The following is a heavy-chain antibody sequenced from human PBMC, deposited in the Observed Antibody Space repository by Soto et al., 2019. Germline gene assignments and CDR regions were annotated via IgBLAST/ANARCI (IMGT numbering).Heavy chain of an antibody. CDR3: ARDGYSYGLYYYYGMDV. CDR1: GYTFTSYG. CDR2: ISAYNGNT. D-gene: IGHD5-18*01. J-gene: IGHJ6*02. V-gene: IGHV1-18*01. Sequence: ASVKVSCKASGYTFTSYGISWVRQAPGQGLEWMGWISAYNGNTNYAQKLQGRVTMTTDTSTSTAYMDLRSLRSDDTAVYYCARDGYSYGLYYYYGMDVWGQGTTVTVSS.